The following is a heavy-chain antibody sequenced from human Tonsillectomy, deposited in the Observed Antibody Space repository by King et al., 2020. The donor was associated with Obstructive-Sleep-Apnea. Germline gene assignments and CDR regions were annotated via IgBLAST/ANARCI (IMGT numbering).Heavy chain of an antibody. CDR2: VYHNDIP. D-gene: IGHD3-9*01. V-gene: IGHV4-38-2*02. CDR3: SRIQNTIAWSYFDY. Sequence: QLQESGPGLVKSSETLSLTCTVSGYSINIGYYWAWIRQPPGKGLEWIGNVYHNDIPYFNPSLKSRVTISVDTSKNQFSLRLSSVTAADTAIYYCSRIQNTIAWSYFDYWGQGTLGTVSS. J-gene: IGHJ4*02. CDR1: GYSINIGYY.